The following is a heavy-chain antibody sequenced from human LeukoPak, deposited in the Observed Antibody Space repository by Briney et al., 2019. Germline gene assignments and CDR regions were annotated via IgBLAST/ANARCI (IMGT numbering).Heavy chain of an antibody. V-gene: IGHV3-64*02. CDR1: EFTFSTYA. D-gene: IGHD2-21*02. J-gene: IGHJ3*02. CDR3: ARELVETHGVRALDI. CDR2: ISGRGDTT. Sequence: GGSLRLSCAASEFTFSTYAMHWVRQAPGKGLEYVSAISGRGDTTYYVDSVKGRFTISRDNSKNTMYLQMGSLGAEDMAVYYCARELVETHGVRALDIWGQGTMVTVSS.